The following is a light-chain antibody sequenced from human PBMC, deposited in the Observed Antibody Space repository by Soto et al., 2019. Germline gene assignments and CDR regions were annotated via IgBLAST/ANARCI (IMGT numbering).Light chain of an antibody. CDR1: QDINTY. J-gene: IGKJ4*01. CDR3: QHYDNLLLT. Sequence: DIQMTQSPSSLSASVGDRVTITCQASQDINTYLNWYQQKPGKAPNLLIYDAFKLETGLPSRFIGGRSGTDFTFTVTSLQPEDIETYFCQHYDNLLLTFGGGTKVEL. CDR2: DAF. V-gene: IGKV1-33*01.